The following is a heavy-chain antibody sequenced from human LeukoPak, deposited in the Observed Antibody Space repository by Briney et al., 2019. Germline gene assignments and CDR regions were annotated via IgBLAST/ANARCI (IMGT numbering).Heavy chain of an antibody. V-gene: IGHV3-23*01. Sequence: QSGGSLRLSCAASGFTFSSYAMSWVRQAPGKGLEWASAISGSGGSTYYADSVKGRFTISRDNSKNTLYLQMNSLRAEDTAVYYCAKAQYSGSYYGFDYWGQGTLVTVSS. CDR1: GFTFSSYA. CDR2: ISGSGGST. J-gene: IGHJ4*02. CDR3: AKAQYSGSYYGFDY. D-gene: IGHD1-26*01.